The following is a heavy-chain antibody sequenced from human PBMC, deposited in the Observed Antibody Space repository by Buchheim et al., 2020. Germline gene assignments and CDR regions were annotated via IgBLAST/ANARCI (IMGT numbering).Heavy chain of an antibody. CDR2: INHSGST. CDR3: ARRRWQLNWYFDL. CDR1: GGSFSGYY. D-gene: IGHD2-15*01. J-gene: IGHJ2*01. V-gene: IGHV4-34*01. Sequence: QVQLQQWGAGLLKPSETLSLTCAVYGGSFSGYYWSWIRQPPGKGLEWIGEINHSGSTNYNPSLKSRVPISVDTSKNQFSLKLSSVTAADTAVYYCARRRWQLNWYFDLWGRGTL.